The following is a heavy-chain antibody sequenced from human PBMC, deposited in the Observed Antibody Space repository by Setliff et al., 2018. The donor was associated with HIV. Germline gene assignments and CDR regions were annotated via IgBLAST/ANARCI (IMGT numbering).Heavy chain of an antibody. CDR1: GAPISSYY. D-gene: IGHD2-15*01. CDR2: LHLSGDT. Sequence: SETLSLTCKVSGAPISSYYWNWIRQPPGKGLEWIGRLHLSGDTNYNPSLKSRVTLSVDRSKNQFSLKLSSVSAADTAVYFCARWGASGGRPDWHAFDMWGQGTMVTVSS. CDR3: ARWGASGGRPDWHAFDM. V-gene: IGHV4-59*01. J-gene: IGHJ3*02.